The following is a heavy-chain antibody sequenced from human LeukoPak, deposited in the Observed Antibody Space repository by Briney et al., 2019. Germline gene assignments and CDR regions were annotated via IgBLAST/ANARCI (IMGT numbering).Heavy chain of an antibody. CDR3: ASMNGGAVAGNSDY. D-gene: IGHD6-19*01. V-gene: IGHV4-4*02. CDR2: INHSGST. J-gene: IGHJ4*02. Sequence: KPGGSLRLSCAASGFTFSNAWMSWVRQAPGKGLEWIGEINHSGSTNYNPSLKSRVTISVDKSKNQFSLKLSSVTAADTAVYYCASMNGGAVAGNSDYWGQGTLVTVSS. CDR1: GFTFSNAW.